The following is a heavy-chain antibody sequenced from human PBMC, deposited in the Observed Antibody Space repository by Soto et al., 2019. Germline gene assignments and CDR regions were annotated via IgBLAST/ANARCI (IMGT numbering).Heavy chain of an antibody. CDR3: ARGPKYSGYDY. D-gene: IGHD5-12*01. Sequence: SETLSLTCAVYGGSFSGYYWSWIRQPPGKGLEWIGEINHSGSTNYNPSLKSRVTISVDTSKNQFSLKLSSVTAADTAVYYCARGPKYSGYDYWGQGTLVTVSS. V-gene: IGHV4-34*01. CDR2: INHSGST. J-gene: IGHJ4*02. CDR1: GGSFSGYY.